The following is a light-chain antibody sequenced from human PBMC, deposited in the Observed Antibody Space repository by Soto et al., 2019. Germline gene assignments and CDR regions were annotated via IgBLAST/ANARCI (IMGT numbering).Light chain of an antibody. J-gene: IGKJ3*01. CDR3: QQSYNGPFS. V-gene: IGKV1-39*01. CDR2: SAS. Sequence: IQMTQAQSSLSASVGDRVTVTCRAGQSISRYLNWYQQRPWKAPKLLIYSASTLQTGVPSRFSGRGSGTDFTLTISILQPEDFATYYCQQSYNGPFSFGPGTKVDI. CDR1: QSISRY.